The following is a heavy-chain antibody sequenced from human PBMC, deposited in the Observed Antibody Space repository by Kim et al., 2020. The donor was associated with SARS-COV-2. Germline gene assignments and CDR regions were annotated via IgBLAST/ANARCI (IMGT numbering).Heavy chain of an antibody. CDR3: ARHQGGYDYGFDY. Sequence: YAQKFQGGVPMARDTSTSAVYMGLSSLRSEDTAVYYCARHQGGYDYGFDYWGQGTLVTVSS. V-gene: IGHV1-46*01. D-gene: IGHD5-12*01. J-gene: IGHJ4*02.